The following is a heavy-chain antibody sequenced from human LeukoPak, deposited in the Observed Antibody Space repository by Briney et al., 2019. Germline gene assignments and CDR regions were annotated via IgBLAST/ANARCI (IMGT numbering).Heavy chain of an antibody. Sequence: GESLKISCKGSGYSFPTYWIGWVRQMPGKGLEWMGVIYPGDSDTRYSPSFQGQVTISADKSISTAYLQWSSLKASDTAMYYCARQDFEYSSPTVDYWGQGTLVTVSS. V-gene: IGHV5-51*01. D-gene: IGHD6-6*01. J-gene: IGHJ4*02. CDR1: GYSFPTYW. CDR3: ARQDFEYSSPTVDY. CDR2: IYPGDSDT.